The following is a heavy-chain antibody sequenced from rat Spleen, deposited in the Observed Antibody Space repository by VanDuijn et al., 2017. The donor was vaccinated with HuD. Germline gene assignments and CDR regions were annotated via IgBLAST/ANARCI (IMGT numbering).Heavy chain of an antibody. V-gene: IGHV5-25*01. J-gene: IGHJ3*01. CDR2: ISYDGDTT. CDR1: GFTFSNYG. D-gene: IGHD1-10*01. Sequence: EVQLVESGGGLVQPGRSMKLSCAASGFTFSNYGLAWVRQAPKKGLEWVAYISYDGDTTYYRDSVKGRFTISRDNAKSTLYLQMEGLRSEDTATYYCARHGIYNNYGWFAYWGQGTLVTVSS. CDR3: ARHGIYNNYGWFAY.